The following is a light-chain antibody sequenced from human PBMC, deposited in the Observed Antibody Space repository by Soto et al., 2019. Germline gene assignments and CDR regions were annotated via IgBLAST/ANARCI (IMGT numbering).Light chain of an antibody. J-gene: IGLJ1*01. V-gene: IGLV2-14*03. CDR1: SSDIGGYNF. Sequence: QSALTQPASVSGSPGQSITIACTGTSSDIGGYNFVSWYQQHPGKAPKLLIYDVGNRPSGVSNRFSGSKSGNTASLTISGLQAEDEDHYYCSSYRTGSTYVFGTGTKLTVL. CDR3: SSYRTGSTYV. CDR2: DVG.